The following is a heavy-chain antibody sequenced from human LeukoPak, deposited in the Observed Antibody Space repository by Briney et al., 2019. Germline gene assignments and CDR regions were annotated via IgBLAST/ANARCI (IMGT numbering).Heavy chain of an antibody. J-gene: IGHJ6*02. Sequence: GGSLRLSCAASGFTVSSNYMSWVRQAPGKGLEWVSVIYSGGSTYYADSVKGRFTISRDNSKNTLYLQMNSLGAEDTAVYYCARVQRCSGGSCYSHYYYGMDVWGQGTTVTVSS. CDR1: GFTVSSNY. CDR2: IYSGGST. CDR3: ARVQRCSGGSCYSHYYYGMDV. V-gene: IGHV3-53*01. D-gene: IGHD2-15*01.